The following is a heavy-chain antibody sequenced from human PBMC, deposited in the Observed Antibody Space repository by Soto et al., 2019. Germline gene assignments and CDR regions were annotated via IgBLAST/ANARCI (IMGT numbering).Heavy chain of an antibody. CDR3: ARDPSITIFGVVNRPMGWSDP. J-gene: IGHJ5*02. D-gene: IGHD3-3*01. CDR2: ISYDGSNK. CDR1: GFTCRSYV. V-gene: IGHV3-30*06. Sequence: PGGSHILSWAAAGFTCRSYVMQWVRQGPGKWLGGVAVISYDGSNKYYADSVKGRFTISRDNSKNTLYLQMNSLRAEHTAVYYCARDPSITIFGVVNRPMGWSDPWGQGTLVTVSS.